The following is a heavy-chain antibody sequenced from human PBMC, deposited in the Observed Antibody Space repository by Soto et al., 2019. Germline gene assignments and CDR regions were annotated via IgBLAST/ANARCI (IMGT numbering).Heavy chain of an antibody. J-gene: IGHJ4*02. CDR3: ARDNAIAAAAPRYDY. CDR2: IYYSGST. V-gene: IGHV4-31*03. CDR1: GGSISSGGYY. Sequence: SETLSLTCTVSGGSISSGGYYWSWIRQHPGKGLEWIGYIYYSGSTYYNPSLKSRVTISVDTSKNQFSLKLSSVTAADTAVYYCARDNAIAAAAPRYDYWGQGTLVTVSS. D-gene: IGHD6-13*01.